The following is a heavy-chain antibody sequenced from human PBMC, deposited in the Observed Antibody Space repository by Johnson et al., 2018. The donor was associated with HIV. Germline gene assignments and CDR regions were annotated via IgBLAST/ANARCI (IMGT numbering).Heavy chain of an antibody. Sequence: MQLVESGGGVVQAGRSLRLSCAASGSTFNSYATHWVRQAPGKGLEWVAVISYDGSDKYYADSVKGRFTISRDNSKNTLYLEMNSLRAEDTAVYYCAKDAGGSSTSCWEGVFDIWGQGTRVIVSS. J-gene: IGHJ3*02. D-gene: IGHD2-2*01. CDR2: ISYDGSDK. V-gene: IGHV3-30-3*01. CDR3: AKDAGGSSTSCWEGVFDI. CDR1: GSTFNSYA.